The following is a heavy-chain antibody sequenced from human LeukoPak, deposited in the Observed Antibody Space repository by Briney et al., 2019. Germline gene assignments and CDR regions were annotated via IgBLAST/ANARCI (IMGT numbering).Heavy chain of an antibody. D-gene: IGHD6-19*01. CDR2: IYYSGST. J-gene: IGHJ5*02. CDR3: ARWYSSGWYWFDP. V-gene: IGHV4-30-4*02. Sequence: SETLSLTCTVSGGSISSGDYYWSWIRQPPGKGLEWIGYIYYSGSTYYNPSLKSRVTISVDTSKNQFSLKLSSVTAADTAVYYCARWYSSGWYWFDPWGQGTLVTVSS. CDR1: GGSISSGDYY.